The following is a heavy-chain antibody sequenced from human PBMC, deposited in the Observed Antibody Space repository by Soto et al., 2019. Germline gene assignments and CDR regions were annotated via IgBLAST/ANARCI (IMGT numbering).Heavy chain of an antibody. V-gene: IGHV3-30*18. CDR2: ISYDGSNK. Sequence: QPGGSLRLSCAASGFTFSSYGMHWVRQAPGKGLEWVAVISYDGSNKYYADSVKGRFTISRDNSKNTLYLQMNSLRAEDTAVYYCAKDHYDSSGYYRPLPLDYWGQGTLVTVSS. CDR3: AKDHYDSSGYYRPLPLDY. J-gene: IGHJ4*02. D-gene: IGHD3-22*01. CDR1: GFTFSSYG.